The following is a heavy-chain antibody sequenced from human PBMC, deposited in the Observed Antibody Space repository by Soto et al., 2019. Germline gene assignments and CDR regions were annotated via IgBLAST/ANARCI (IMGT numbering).Heavy chain of an antibody. V-gene: IGHV2-5*02. J-gene: IGHJ4*02. CDR1: GFSLSTSEVG. CDR3: VHRAGMGGNSWLPGH. D-gene: IGHD6-13*01. Sequence: QITLKESGPTLVKPTQTLTLTCTFSGFSLSTSEVGVGWIRQPPGKALEWLALLYWDVDKRYNPSLKSRLTITKDTSKNQVVLTLTNMDPVDTATYYCVHRAGMGGNSWLPGHWGQGTLVTVSS. CDR2: LYWDVDK.